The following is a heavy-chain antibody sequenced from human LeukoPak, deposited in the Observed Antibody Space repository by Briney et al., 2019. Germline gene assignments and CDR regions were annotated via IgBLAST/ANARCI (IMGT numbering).Heavy chain of an antibody. J-gene: IGHJ4*02. CDR2: ISYDGSNK. CDR1: GFTFSSYA. CDR3: AKSNWNYEDY. Sequence: GRSLRLSCAASGFTFSSYAMHWVRQAPGKGLEWVAVISYDGSNKYYADSVKGRFTISRDNSKNTLYLQMNSLRAEDTAVYYCAKSNWNYEDYWGQGTLVTVSS. D-gene: IGHD1-7*01. V-gene: IGHV3-30-3*02.